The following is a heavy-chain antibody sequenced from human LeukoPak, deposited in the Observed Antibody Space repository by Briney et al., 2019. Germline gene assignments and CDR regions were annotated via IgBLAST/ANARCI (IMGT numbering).Heavy chain of an antibody. Sequence: SLKVSCKASGGTFSSYAISWVRQAPGQGLEWMGRIIPILGIANYAQKFQGRVTITADKSTSTAYMELSSLRSEDTAVYYCARTYSSGWYNAPEYFQHWGQGTLVTVSS. V-gene: IGHV1-69*04. CDR3: ARTYSSGWYNAPEYFQH. CDR1: GGTFSSYA. D-gene: IGHD6-19*01. CDR2: IIPILGIA. J-gene: IGHJ1*01.